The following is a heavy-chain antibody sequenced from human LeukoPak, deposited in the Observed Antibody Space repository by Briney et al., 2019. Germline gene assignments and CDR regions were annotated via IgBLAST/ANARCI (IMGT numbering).Heavy chain of an antibody. D-gene: IGHD2-21*02. CDR3: ARGTGAGQESYCGGDCPKIWYFDL. V-gene: IGHV4-39*07. CDR1: GGSISSSSYY. Sequence: SETLSLTCTVSGGSISSSSYYWGWIRQPPGKGLEWIGSIYYSGSTYYNPSLKSRVTISVDTSKNQFSLKLSSVTAADTAVYYCARGTGAGQESYCGGDCPKIWYFDLRGRGTLVTVSS. J-gene: IGHJ2*01. CDR2: IYYSGST.